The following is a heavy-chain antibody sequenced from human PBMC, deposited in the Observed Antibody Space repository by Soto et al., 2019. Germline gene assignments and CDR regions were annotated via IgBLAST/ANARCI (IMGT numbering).Heavy chain of an antibody. Sequence: GGSLRLSCAASGFTFSSYAMSWVRQAPGKGLEWVSAISGSGGSTYYADSVKGRFTISRDNSKNTLYLQMNSLRAEDTAVYYCAKDTYYYGSGSYWPVYWGQGTLVTVSS. V-gene: IGHV3-23*01. CDR2: ISGSGGST. D-gene: IGHD3-10*01. CDR1: GFTFSSYA. CDR3: AKDTYYYGSGSYWPVY. J-gene: IGHJ4*02.